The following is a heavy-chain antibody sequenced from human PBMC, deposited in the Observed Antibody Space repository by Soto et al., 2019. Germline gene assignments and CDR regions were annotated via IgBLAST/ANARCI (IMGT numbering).Heavy chain of an antibody. CDR1: GFTFSSYA. CDR2: ISSNGGST. CDR3: VKGEDYCSSTSCSGYYYYYGMDV. V-gene: IGHV3-64D*08. J-gene: IGHJ6*02. Sequence: GGSLRLSCSASGFTFSSYAMHWVRQAPGKGLEYVSAISSNGGSTYYADSVKGRFTISRDNSKNTLYLQMSSLRAEDTAVYYCVKGEDYCSSTSCSGYYYYYGMDVWGQGTTVTVSS. D-gene: IGHD2-2*01.